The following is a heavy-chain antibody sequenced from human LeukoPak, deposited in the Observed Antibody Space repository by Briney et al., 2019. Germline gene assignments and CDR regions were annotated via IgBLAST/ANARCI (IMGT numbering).Heavy chain of an antibody. D-gene: IGHD6-6*01. J-gene: IGHJ5*02. CDR1: GYTFTSYD. CDR3: ARGLRQLVWFDP. Sequence: GASVKVSCKASGYTFTSYDINWVRQATGQGLEWMGWMNPNSGNTGHAQKFQGRVTMTRNTSISTAYMELSSLRSEDTAVYYCARGLRQLVWFDPWGQGTLVTVSS. CDR2: MNPNSGNT. V-gene: IGHV1-8*01.